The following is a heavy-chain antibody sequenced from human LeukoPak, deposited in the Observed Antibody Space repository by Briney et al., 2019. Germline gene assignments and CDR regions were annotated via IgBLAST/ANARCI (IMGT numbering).Heavy chain of an antibody. D-gene: IGHD3-10*01. V-gene: IGHV1-18*01. CDR2: ISAYNGNT. CDR1: GGTFSSYA. Sequence: ASVKVSCKASGGTFSSYAISRVRQAPGQRLEWMGRISAYNGNTNYAQKLQRRVTMTTDTSTSTAYMELRSLRSDDTAVYYCARDSPYYYGSGSYRWLDPWGQGTLVTVSS. CDR3: ARDSPYYYGSGSYRWLDP. J-gene: IGHJ5*02.